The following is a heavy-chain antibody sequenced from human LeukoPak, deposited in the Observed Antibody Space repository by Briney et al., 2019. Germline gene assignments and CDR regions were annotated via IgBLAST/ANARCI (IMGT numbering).Heavy chain of an antibody. Sequence: GASVKVSCKASGYTLTGYYMHWVRQAPGQGLEWMGWINPNSGGTNYAQKFQGWVTMTRDTSISTAYMELSRLRSDDTAVYYCARDTGDDAFDIWGQGTMVTVSS. D-gene: IGHD7-27*01. V-gene: IGHV1-2*04. CDR2: INPNSGGT. J-gene: IGHJ3*02. CDR3: ARDTGDDAFDI. CDR1: GYTLTGYY.